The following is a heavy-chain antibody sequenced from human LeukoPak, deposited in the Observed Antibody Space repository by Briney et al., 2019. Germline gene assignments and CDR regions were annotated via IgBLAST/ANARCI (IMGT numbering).Heavy chain of an antibody. CDR3: AREYYYGSGSYSDNWFDP. J-gene: IGHJ5*02. V-gene: IGHV1-3*01. CDR2: INAGNGNT. D-gene: IGHD3-10*01. CDR1: GYTFISYA. Sequence: ASVKVSCKASGYTFISYAMHWVRQAPGQRLEWMGWINAGNGNTKYLQKFQGRVTMTRDTSTSTVYMELSSLRSEDTAVYYCAREYYYGSGSYSDNWFDPWGQGTLVTVSS.